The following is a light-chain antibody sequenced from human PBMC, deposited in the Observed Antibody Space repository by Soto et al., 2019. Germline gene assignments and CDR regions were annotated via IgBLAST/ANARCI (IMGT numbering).Light chain of an antibody. CDR2: GAS. CDR3: QQYNNWPYT. CDR1: QSVSSN. J-gene: IGKJ2*01. Sequence: EMVMTQSPATLSVSPGERATLSCRASQSVSSNLAWYQRQPGQAPKFLIFGASTRATGVPARFSGSGSGTEFTLIISSLQSEDFAVYYCQQYNNWPYTFGQGTKLEIK. V-gene: IGKV3-15*01.